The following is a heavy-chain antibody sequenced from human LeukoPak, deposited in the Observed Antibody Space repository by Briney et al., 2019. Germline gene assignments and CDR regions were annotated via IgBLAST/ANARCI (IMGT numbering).Heavy chain of an antibody. J-gene: IGHJ6*03. V-gene: IGHV3-48*04. CDR3: ATQGDRFCTSRNGPPHNNFYSMDV. Sequence: AGGSLSLSCVASGFNFNADGMNWVGEAPGKGVGWLAFLSDSGRAIDYADSGKGRFTISRDNAKTCLFLHMNTVTAEARAVCYFATQGDRFCTSRNGPPHNNFYSMDVWGKGTTVAVSS. CDR1: GFNFNADG. CDR2: LSDSGRAI. D-gene: IGHD2-8*01.